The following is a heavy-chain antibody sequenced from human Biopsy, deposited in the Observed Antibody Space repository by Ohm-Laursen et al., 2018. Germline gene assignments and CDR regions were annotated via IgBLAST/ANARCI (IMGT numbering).Heavy chain of an antibody. D-gene: IGHD1-14*01. CDR3: VKQWGGYNFDS. CDR1: GFTFRTYA. Sequence: SLRLSCAASGFTFRTYAMNWVRQAPGEGLEWVAHIDVSDYNTYYADSVRGRFTISRDNSKQMVHLEINSLTADDTAVYYCVKQWGGYNFDSWGQGTLVTVSS. J-gene: IGHJ5*01. V-gene: IGHV3-23*01. CDR2: IDVSDYNT.